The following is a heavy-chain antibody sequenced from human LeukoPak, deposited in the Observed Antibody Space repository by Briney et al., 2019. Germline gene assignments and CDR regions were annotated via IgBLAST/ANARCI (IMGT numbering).Heavy chain of an antibody. CDR2: IYPRDGST. V-gene: IGHV1-46*01. Sequence: ASVTVSCTASGYSFTSNYIHWVRQAPGQGLEWMGMIYPRDGSTSYAQKFQGRVTVTRDTSTSTVHMELSGLRSEDTAVYYCARDQEAFDYWGQGTLVTVSS. CDR3: ARDQEAFDY. CDR1: GYSFTSNY. J-gene: IGHJ4*02.